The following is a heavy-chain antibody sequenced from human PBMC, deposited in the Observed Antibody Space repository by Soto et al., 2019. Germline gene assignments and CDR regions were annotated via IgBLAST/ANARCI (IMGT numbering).Heavy chain of an antibody. V-gene: IGHV3-30*18. J-gene: IGHJ4*02. Sequence: GSLRLSCAASGFTFSSYGMHWVRQAPGKGLEWVAVISYDGSNKYYADSVKGRFTISRDNSKNTLYLQMNSLRAEDTAVYYCAKGDTYYYGSASPAPGYFDYWGQGTLVTVSS. CDR3: AKGDTYYYGSASPAPGYFDY. CDR1: GFTFSSYG. CDR2: ISYDGSNK. D-gene: IGHD3-10*01.